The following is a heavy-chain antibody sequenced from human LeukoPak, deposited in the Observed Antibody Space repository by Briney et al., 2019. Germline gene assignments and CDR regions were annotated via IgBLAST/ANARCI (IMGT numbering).Heavy chain of an antibody. CDR3: SGHGSNSY. V-gene: IGHV3-23*01. CDR1: GFTFSSYW. CDR2: IRGGGDT. J-gene: IGHJ4*02. D-gene: IGHD6-13*01. Sequence: PGGSLRLSCAASGFTFSSYWMPWVRQAPGKGLEWVSDIRGGGDTYYAESVKGRFTISRDNSKNTLYLQMNSLRAEDTALYYASGHGSNSYWGQGTLVTVSS.